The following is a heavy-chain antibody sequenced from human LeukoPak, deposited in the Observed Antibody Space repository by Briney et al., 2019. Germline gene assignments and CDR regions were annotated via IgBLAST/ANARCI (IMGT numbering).Heavy chain of an antibody. D-gene: IGHD1-1*01. J-gene: IGHJ4*02. CDR2: ISWNSGSI. V-gene: IGHV3-9*01. CDR3: AKDMDWNAKSPFDY. CDR1: GFTFDDYA. Sequence: GGSLRLSCAASGFTFDDYAMHWVRQAPGKGMEWVSGISWNSGSIGYADSVKGRFTISRDNAKNSLYLQMNSLRAEDTALYYCAKDMDWNAKSPFDYWGQGTLVTVSS.